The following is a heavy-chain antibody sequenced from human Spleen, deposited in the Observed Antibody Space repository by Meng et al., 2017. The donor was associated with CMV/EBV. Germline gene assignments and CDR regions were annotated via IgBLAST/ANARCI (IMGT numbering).Heavy chain of an antibody. J-gene: IGHJ5*02. CDR3: ARSPKHAGIAARRWFDP. CDR1: GGSFSGYY. D-gene: IGHD6-6*01. V-gene: IGHV4-34*01. CDR2: INHSDSA. Sequence: GGSFSGYYWGWIRQPPGKGLEWIGGINHSDSANYNPSLKSRVTISVDTSKNQFSLKLSSVTAADTAVYYCARSPKHAGIAARRWFDPWGQGTLVTVSS.